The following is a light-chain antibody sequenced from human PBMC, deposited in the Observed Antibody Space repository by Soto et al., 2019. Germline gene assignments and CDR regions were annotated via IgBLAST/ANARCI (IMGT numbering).Light chain of an antibody. V-gene: IGLV2-8*01. CDR2: EVS. J-gene: IGLJ3*02. Sequence: QSALTQPPSASGSPGQSVTISCTGTSSDVGAYNYVSWYQQYPGKAPKLMIYEVSKRPSGVPDRFSGSKSGKTASLTVSGLQPEAEADDYCTSYAGSNIWVFGGGTKVTVL. CDR3: TSYAGSNIWV. CDR1: SSDVGAYNY.